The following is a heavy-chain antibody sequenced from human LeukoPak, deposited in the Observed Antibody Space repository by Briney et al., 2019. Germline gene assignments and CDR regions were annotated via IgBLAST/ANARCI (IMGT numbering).Heavy chain of an antibody. CDR1: GFIFSNAW. J-gene: IGHJ4*02. Sequence: GGSLRLSCEASGFIFSNAWMNWVRQAPGKGLEWVGRIKSKTDGGTTDYAAPVKGRFIISRDDSKNTLYLQMNSLKTEDTALYYCTTVYLTGEGNDYWGQGTLVTVSS. D-gene: IGHD3-9*01. V-gene: IGHV3-15*07. CDR2: IKSKTDGGTT. CDR3: TTVYLTGEGNDY.